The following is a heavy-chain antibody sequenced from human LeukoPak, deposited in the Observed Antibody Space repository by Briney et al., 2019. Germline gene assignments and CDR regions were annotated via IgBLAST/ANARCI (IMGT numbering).Heavy chain of an antibody. J-gene: IGHJ4*02. CDR1: GDSISSGTYC. Sequence: SETRSLTCIVAGDSISSGTYCWSWLRQPAWKGLECIGRIYTSRSTNYTPPLKSRVTISIDNSKNQFSLKLISVPAADTAVYYCARDRIVAPQTWGQGTLVTVSS. CDR3: ARDRIVAPQT. D-gene: IGHD6-6*01. V-gene: IGHV4-61*02. CDR2: IYTSRST.